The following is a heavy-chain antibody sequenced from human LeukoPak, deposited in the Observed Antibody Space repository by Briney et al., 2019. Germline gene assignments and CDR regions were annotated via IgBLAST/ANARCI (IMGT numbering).Heavy chain of an antibody. Sequence: SPSETLSLTCAVYGGSSSGYYWSWIRQPPGKGLEWIGEINHSGSTNYNPSLKSRVTISVDTSKNQFSLNLSSVTAADTAMYYCARVLTAYTHPTFDSWGQGTLVTVSS. CDR2: INHSGST. D-gene: IGHD3-16*01. CDR1: GGSSSGYY. J-gene: IGHJ4*02. CDR3: ARVLTAYTHPTFDS. V-gene: IGHV4-34*01.